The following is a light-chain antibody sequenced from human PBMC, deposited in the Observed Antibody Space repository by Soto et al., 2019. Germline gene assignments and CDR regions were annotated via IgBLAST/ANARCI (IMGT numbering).Light chain of an antibody. CDR2: GAS. CDR3: QQYNNWPRIT. CDR1: QSVSSN. Sequence: EIVMTQSPATLSVSPRERATLSCRASQSVSSNLAWYQQKPGQAPRLLIYGASTRATGIPARLSGSGSGTEFTLTISSLQSEDFAVYYCQQYNNWPRITFGQGTRLEIK. V-gene: IGKV3-15*01. J-gene: IGKJ5*01.